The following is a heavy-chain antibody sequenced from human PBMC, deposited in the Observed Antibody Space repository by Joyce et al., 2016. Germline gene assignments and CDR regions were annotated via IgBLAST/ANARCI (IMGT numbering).Heavy chain of an antibody. CDR2: ISTSGTTM. D-gene: IGHD5-18*01. CDR3: AREDIYGYNFDY. V-gene: IGHV3-11*01. J-gene: IGHJ4*02. Sequence: QVQLVESGGDLVKPGGSLRLSCAASGFTFSDYHMSWIRQAPGKGLEWVSYISTSGTTMYYADSVKVRFTVSRDNAKNSLYLQMNSLRADDTAVYYCAREDIYGYNFDYWGQGTLVTVSS. CDR1: GFTFSDYH.